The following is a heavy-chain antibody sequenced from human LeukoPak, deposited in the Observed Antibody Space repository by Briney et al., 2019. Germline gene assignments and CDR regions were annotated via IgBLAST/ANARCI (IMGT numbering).Heavy chain of an antibody. CDR1: GFTFSSYA. D-gene: IGHD3-3*01. J-gene: IGHJ4*02. Sequence: GGSLRLSCAASGFTFSSYAMSWVRQSPGKGLEWVSAIGGNGGTTKYADSAKGRFTISRDNSKNTLYLQMNSLSAEDTAVYYCAVHGGYWGQGVLVTVSS. CDR2: IGGNGGTT. V-gene: IGHV3-23*01. CDR3: AVHGGY.